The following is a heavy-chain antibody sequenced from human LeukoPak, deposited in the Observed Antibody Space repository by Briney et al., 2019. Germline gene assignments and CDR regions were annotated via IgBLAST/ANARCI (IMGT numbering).Heavy chain of an antibody. Sequence: SETLSLTCIVSGGSISGYYWSWIRQPAGKGLGWIGHMDTSGHTNYNSSLMSRVTMSVDTSKNQFSLRLTSVTAADTAVYYCARHWSHSVAQFGRSFWFDPWGQGTLVTVSS. CDR3: ARHWSHSVAQFGRSFWFDP. CDR1: GGSISGYY. CDR2: MDTSGHT. D-gene: IGHD2-15*01. J-gene: IGHJ5*02. V-gene: IGHV4-4*07.